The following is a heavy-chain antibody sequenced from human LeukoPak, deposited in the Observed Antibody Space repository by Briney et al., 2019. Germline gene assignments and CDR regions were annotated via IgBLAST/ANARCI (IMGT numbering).Heavy chain of an antibody. CDR1: GYSITRGNY. CDR3: ARRVYGGYLDY. CDR2: IYHSGST. D-gene: IGHD4-23*01. J-gene: IGHJ4*02. Sequence: SETLSLTCTVSGYSITRGNYWGWIRQPPGQGLEWIGSIYHSGSTYYNPSLKSRVSISPDTSKNQFSLKVNSVTAADTAVYYCARRVYGGYLDYWGQGTLVTVSS. V-gene: IGHV4-38-2*02.